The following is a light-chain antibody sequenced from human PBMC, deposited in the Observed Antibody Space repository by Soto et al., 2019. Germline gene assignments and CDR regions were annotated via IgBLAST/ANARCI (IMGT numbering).Light chain of an antibody. CDR1: HSVSSSY. J-gene: IGKJ4*01. CDR3: HQYGTSRLT. Sequence: EIVLTQSPGTLSLSPEERATLSCRASHSVSSSYLAWYQQKPGQAPRLIIYGASIRATGITDRFSGSGSGTDFTLTISRLEPEDFAVYYCHQYGTSRLTFGGGTNVEIK. V-gene: IGKV3-20*01. CDR2: GAS.